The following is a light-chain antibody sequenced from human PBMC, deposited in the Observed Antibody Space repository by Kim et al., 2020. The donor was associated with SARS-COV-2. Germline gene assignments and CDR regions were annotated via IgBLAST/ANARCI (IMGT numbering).Light chain of an antibody. J-gene: IGKJ2*01. V-gene: IGKV1-8*01. CDR2: AAS. CDR3: QQYYSYPPRYT. Sequence: AIRMTQSPSSFSASTGDRVTITCRASQGISSYLAWYQQKPGKAPKLLIYAASTLQSGVPSRFSGSGSGTDFTLTISCLQSEDFATYYCQQYYSYPPRYTFGQGTKLEI. CDR1: QGISSY.